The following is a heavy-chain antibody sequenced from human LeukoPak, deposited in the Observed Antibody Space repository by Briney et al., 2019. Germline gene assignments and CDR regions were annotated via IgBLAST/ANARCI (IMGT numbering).Heavy chain of an antibody. CDR3: ARDIGGLAVHDAFDL. Sequence: SETLSLTCTVSGGSLSSPYYWGWIRQPPGKGLEWIGSIYHTGTAYYNPSLRSRVAMSVDTSKNQFSLNLSSVTATDTAVYYCARDIGGLAVHDAFDLWGQGTMVTVSS. CDR1: GGSLSSPYY. CDR2: IYHTGTA. D-gene: IGHD3-10*01. J-gene: IGHJ3*01. V-gene: IGHV4-38-2*02.